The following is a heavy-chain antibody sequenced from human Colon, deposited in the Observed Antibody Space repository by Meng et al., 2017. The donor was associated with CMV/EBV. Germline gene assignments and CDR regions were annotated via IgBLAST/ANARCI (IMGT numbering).Heavy chain of an antibody. V-gene: IGHV3-66*02. CDR3: ASSVTGRY. CDR2: IYSGGST. CDR1: GFPMGEYA. D-gene: IGHD3-10*01. J-gene: IGHJ4*02. Sequence: GGSLRLSCSTSGFPMGEYAMSWVRQAPGKGLEWASVIYSGGSTYYADSVKGRFTISRDNSKNTLYLQMNSLRAEDTAVYYCASSVTGRYWGQGTLVTVSS.